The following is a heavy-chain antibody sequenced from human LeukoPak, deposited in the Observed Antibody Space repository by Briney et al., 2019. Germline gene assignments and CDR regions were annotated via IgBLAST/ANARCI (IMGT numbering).Heavy chain of an antibody. CDR2: ISGSSGST. CDR1: GFTFSNYA. V-gene: IGHV3-23*01. CDR3: AKPYYYGSVNYYNGDY. D-gene: IGHD3-10*01. J-gene: IGHJ4*02. Sequence: GGSLRLSCEASGFTFSNYAMSWVRQAPGKGLEWVSAISGSSGSTYYADSVKGRFTISRDNSKNTLYLQMNSLRAEDTAVYFCAKPYYYGSVNYYNGDYWGQGTLVTVSS.